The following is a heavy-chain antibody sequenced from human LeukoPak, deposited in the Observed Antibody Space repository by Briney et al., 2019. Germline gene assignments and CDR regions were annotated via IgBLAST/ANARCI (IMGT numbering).Heavy chain of an antibody. CDR3: AKDLDPIVVVPAAKGDY. J-gene: IGHJ4*02. CDR1: GFTFSSYG. D-gene: IGHD2-2*01. CDR2: IRYDGSNK. Sequence: PGGSLRLSCAASGFTFSSYGMHWVRQAPGKGLEWVAFIRYDGSNKYYADSVKGRFTISRDNSKNTLYLQMNSLRAEDTAVYYCAKDLDPIVVVPAAKGDYWGQGTLVTVSS. V-gene: IGHV3-30*02.